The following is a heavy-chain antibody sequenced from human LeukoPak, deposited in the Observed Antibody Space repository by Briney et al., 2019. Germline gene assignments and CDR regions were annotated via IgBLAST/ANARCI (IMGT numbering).Heavy chain of an antibody. J-gene: IGHJ6*02. CDR2: IYYSGST. CDR1: GGSISSSSYY. V-gene: IGHV4-39*01. D-gene: IGHD2-2*01. Sequence: SETLSLTCTVSGGSISSSSYYWGWIRQPPGKGLEWIGSIYYSGSTYYNPSLKSRVTISVDTSKNQFSLKLSSVTAADTAVYYCARHLYCSSTSCHYYYYYYGMDVWGQGTTVTVSS. CDR3: ARHLYCSSTSCHYYYYYYGMDV.